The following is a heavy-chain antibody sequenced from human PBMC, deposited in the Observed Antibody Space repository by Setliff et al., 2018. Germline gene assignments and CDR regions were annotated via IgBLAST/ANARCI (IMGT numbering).Heavy chain of an antibody. CDR3: AKDGDNYHDSGDYYHEFDY. D-gene: IGHD3-22*01. V-gene: IGHV3-33*06. CDR1: GLTLINNG. CDR2: IWHDGTNK. Sequence: LRLSCAASGLTLINNGFHWVRQAPGKGLEWVAIIWHDGTNKYYADSVRGRFTISRDNSKSTLYLQMNSLRAEDTAVYYCAKDGDNYHDSGDYYHEFDYWGQGAQVTVSS. J-gene: IGHJ4*02.